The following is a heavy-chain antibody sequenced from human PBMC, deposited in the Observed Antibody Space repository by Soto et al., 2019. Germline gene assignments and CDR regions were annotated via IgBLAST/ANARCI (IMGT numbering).Heavy chain of an antibody. D-gene: IGHD6-19*01. CDR3: ATQRVAVAGLGPS. CDR1: GDSVTSATYY. CDR2: IYYTGKT. V-gene: IGHV4-61*01. Sequence: SSETLSLTCTVSGDSVTSATYYWSWIRQPPGRGPEWMGYIYYTGKTKFNPSLETRITMSVDTSKNQFFLKLTSVTAADTAVYFCATQRVAVAGLGPSWGQGTMVTVSS. J-gene: IGHJ5*02.